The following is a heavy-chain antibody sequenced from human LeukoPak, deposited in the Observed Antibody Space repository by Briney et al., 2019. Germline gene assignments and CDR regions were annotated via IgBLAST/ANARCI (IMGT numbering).Heavy chain of an antibody. V-gene: IGHV4-39*01. CDR1: GGSISREAYY. D-gene: IGHD2-2*02. J-gene: IGHJ6*02. Sequence: SETLSLTCSVSGGSISREAYYWARIRQPPGKGLEWIGSIYYSGSTYYNPSLKSRVTISVDTSKNQFSLKLSSVTAADTAVYYCARHALYTYYGMDVWGQGTTVTVSS. CDR3: ARHALYTYYGMDV. CDR2: IYYSGST.